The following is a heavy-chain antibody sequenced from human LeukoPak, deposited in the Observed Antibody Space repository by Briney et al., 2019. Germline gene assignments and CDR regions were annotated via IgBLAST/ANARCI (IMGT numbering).Heavy chain of an antibody. Sequence: SETLSLTCTVSGGSITSGDYLWNWIRQPPGKGLEWIGSINHSGNSYFNPSLKSRVTISVDTSKNQFSLNLSSVTAADTAVYYCARDWELLRYGMDVWGQGTTVTVSS. CDR1: GGSITSGDYL. D-gene: IGHD1-26*01. CDR3: ARDWELLRYGMDV. J-gene: IGHJ6*02. V-gene: IGHV4-39*07. CDR2: INHSGNS.